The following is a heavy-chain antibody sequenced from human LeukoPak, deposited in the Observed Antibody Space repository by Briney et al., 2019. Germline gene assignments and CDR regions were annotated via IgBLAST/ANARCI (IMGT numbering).Heavy chain of an antibody. J-gene: IGHJ2*01. CDR1: GGSVSSGDYY. Sequence: SETLSLTCTVSGGSVSSGDYYWSWIRQPPGKGLEWIGYIYHNGNSYYNPSLKSRLTISVDTSKNQFSLKVTSVTAADTAVYYCARDRIIVAGTFLGLWGRGTLVTVSS. CDR3: ARDRIIVAGTFLGL. V-gene: IGHV4-30-4*01. D-gene: IGHD6-19*01. CDR2: IYHNGNS.